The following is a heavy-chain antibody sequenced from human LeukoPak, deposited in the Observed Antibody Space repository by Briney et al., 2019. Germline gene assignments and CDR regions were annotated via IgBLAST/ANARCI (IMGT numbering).Heavy chain of an antibody. CDR2: IYTSGST. J-gene: IGHJ6*03. D-gene: IGHD2-2*01. CDR1: GDSISSGSYY. Sequence: SETLSLTCTVSGDSISSGSYYWNWIRQPAGKGLEWIGRIYTSGSTNYNPSLKSRVTTSVDTSKNQFSLKLSSVTAADTAVYYCARLATIRCSSTSCYRYYYYYYMDVWGKGTTVTISS. V-gene: IGHV4-61*02. CDR3: ARLATIRCSSTSCYRYYYYYYMDV.